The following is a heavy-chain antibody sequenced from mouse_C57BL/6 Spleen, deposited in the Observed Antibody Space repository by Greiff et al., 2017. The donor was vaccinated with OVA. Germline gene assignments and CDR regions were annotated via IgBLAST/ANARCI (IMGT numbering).Heavy chain of an antibody. Sequence: EVQLVESGPGLVKPSQSLSLTCSVTGYSITSGYYWNWIRQFPGNKLEWMGYISYDGSNNYNPSLKNRISITRDTSKNQFFLKLNSVTTEDTATYYCARGDYGGDYWGQGTTLTVSS. V-gene: IGHV3-6*01. CDR1: GYSITSGYY. CDR2: ISYDGSN. J-gene: IGHJ2*01. D-gene: IGHD2-4*01. CDR3: ARGDYGGDY.